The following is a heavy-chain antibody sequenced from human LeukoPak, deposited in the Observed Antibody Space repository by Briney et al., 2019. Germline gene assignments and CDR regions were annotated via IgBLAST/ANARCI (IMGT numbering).Heavy chain of an antibody. J-gene: IGHJ4*02. CDR3: AKDRISMVRSSDIDN. CDR1: GFTFRSYG. CDR2: ITYDEFYK. V-gene: IGHV3-30*18. Sequence: GSLRLSCAASGFTFRSYGMHWVRQAPGKGVEWVALITYDEFYKYYGHSVKGRFTISRDNSKNTLYLQMNSLRVEDTAVYYCAKDRISMVRSSDIDNWGQGTLSPSPQ. D-gene: IGHD3-10*01.